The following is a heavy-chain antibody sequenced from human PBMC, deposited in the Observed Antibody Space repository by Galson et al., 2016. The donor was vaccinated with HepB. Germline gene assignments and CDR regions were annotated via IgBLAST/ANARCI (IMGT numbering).Heavy chain of an antibody. CDR3: ARGVYASFLGGLDY. Sequence: SVKVSCKASGYTFINNYIHWVRQAPGKGLEWMGIVNPSGGSATYAQSFEGRVTMTRDPSTSTVFMDLSRLTSEDTAIYYCARGVYASFLGGLDYWGQGTLVTVSS. CDR1: GYTFINNY. V-gene: IGHV1-46*01. J-gene: IGHJ4*02. CDR2: VNPSGGSA. D-gene: IGHD6-6*01.